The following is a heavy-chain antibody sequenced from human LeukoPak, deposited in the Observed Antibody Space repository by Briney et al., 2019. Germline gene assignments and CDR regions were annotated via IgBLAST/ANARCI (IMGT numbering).Heavy chain of an antibody. CDR1: GYTLSRYG. J-gene: IGHJ4*02. CDR3: AGSVNCGGDCYPFDY. Sequence: ASVKVSCKASGYTLSRYGMSWVRQAPGQGLEWMGWISTDNGNTKYAQKFQDRVSVTTDTSTSTVYMELRSLRSDDTAVYYCAGSVNCGGDCYPFDYWGQGTLVTVSS. CDR2: ISTDNGNT. V-gene: IGHV1-18*01. D-gene: IGHD2-21*01.